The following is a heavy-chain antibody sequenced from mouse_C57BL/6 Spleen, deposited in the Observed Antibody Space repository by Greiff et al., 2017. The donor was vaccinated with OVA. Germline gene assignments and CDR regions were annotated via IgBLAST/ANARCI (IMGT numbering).Heavy chain of an antibody. CDR1: GFTFSDYY. J-gene: IGHJ1*03. CDR2: INYDGSST. CDR3: ARDPVYYDYDVDWYFDV. Sequence: DVQLVESEGGLVQPGSSMKLSCTASGFTFSDYYMAWVRQVPEKGLEWVANINYDGSSTYYLDSLKSRFIISRDNAKNILYLQMSSLKSEDTATYYCARDPVYYDYDVDWYFDVWGTGTTVTVSS. D-gene: IGHD2-4*01. V-gene: IGHV5-16*01.